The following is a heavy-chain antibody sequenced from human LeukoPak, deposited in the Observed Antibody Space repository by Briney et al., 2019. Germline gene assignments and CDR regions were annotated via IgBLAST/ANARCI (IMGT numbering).Heavy chain of an antibody. CDR2: ISAYNGNT. CDR1: GYTFTSYG. V-gene: IGHV1-18*01. D-gene: IGHD3-10*01. Sequence: ASVKVSCKASGYTFTSYGISWVRQAPGQGLEWMGWISAYNGNTNYAQKLQGRVTMTTDTSTSTAYMELRSLRSDDTAVYYCARGRITMVRGVIGYFDYWGQGTLVTVSS. CDR3: ARGRITMVRGVIGYFDY. J-gene: IGHJ4*02.